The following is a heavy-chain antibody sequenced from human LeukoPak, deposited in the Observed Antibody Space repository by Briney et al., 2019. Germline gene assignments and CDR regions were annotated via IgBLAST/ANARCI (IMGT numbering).Heavy chain of an antibody. D-gene: IGHD2-2*01. Sequence: SETLSLTCTVSGGSISSGGYYWSWIRQHPGKGLEWIGSIYYSGSTYYNPSLKSRVTISVDTSKNQFSLKLSSVTAADTAVYYCAKVVPAAAGLNAFDIWGQGTMVTVSS. CDR2: IYYSGST. CDR3: AKVVPAAAGLNAFDI. CDR1: GGSISSGGYY. V-gene: IGHV4-39*01. J-gene: IGHJ3*02.